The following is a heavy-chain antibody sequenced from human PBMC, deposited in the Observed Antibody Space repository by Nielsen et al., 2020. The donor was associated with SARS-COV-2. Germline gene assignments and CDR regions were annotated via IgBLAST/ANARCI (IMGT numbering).Heavy chain of an antibody. CDR1: GFTFDDYA. J-gene: IGHJ3*01. Sequence: LRLSCAASGFTFDDYAMHWVRQAPGKGLEWVSGISWNSGSIGYADSVKGRFTISRDNAKNSLYLQMNSLRVEDTAVYYCARDWSRAFDVWGQGTMVTVSS. V-gene: IGHV3-9*01. CDR2: ISWNSGSI. CDR3: ARDWSRAFDV.